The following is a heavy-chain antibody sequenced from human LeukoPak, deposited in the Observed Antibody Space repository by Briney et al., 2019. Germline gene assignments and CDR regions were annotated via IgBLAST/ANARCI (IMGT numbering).Heavy chain of an antibody. V-gene: IGHV3-23*01. D-gene: IGHD4-11*01. CDR2: ISGSGGST. J-gene: IGHJ4*02. CDR1: GFTFSSYA. CDR3: AKDREKESDYTLQDY. Sequence: GGSLRLSCAASGFTFSSYAMSWVRQAPGKGLEWVSAISGSGGSTYYADSVKGRFTISRDNSKNTLYLQMNSLRAEDTAVYYCAKDREKESDYTLQDYWGQGTLVTVSS.